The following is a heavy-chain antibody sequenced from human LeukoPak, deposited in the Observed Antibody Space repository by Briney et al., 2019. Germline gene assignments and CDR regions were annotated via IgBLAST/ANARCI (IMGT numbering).Heavy chain of an antibody. D-gene: IGHD3-9*01. CDR3: AREGARYFDWSVPYYYYGMDV. CDR1: GFTFSDYY. CDR2: ISSSGSTI. Sequence: GGSLRLSGAASGFTFSDYYRSWIRQAPGKGLEWVSYISSSGSTIYYADSVKGRFTISRDNAKNSLYLQMNSLRAEDTAVYYCAREGARYFDWSVPYYYYGMDVWGQGTTVTVSS. V-gene: IGHV3-11*01. J-gene: IGHJ6*02.